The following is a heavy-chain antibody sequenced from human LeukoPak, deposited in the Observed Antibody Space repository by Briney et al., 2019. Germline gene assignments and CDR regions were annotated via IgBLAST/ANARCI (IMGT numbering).Heavy chain of an antibody. J-gene: IGHJ4*02. Sequence: VGSVRLSCAASGITFSGHAMNWVRQAPGRGLEWVSSITATGDNTNHADSVKGRFTISRDNSKKTLYLQMNSLKVEDAAIYYCAIRGATGKHFEYWGQGAQVTVSS. CDR1: GITFSGHA. D-gene: IGHD1-26*01. V-gene: IGHV3-23*01. CDR3: AIRGATGKHFEY. CDR2: ITATGDNT.